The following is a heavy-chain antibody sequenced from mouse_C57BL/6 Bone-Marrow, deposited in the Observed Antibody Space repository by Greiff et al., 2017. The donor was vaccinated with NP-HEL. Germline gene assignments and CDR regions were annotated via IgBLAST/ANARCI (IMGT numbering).Heavy chain of an antibody. CDR1: GYTFTSYW. D-gene: IGHD2-4*01. Sequence: VQLQQPGAELVKPGASVKVSCKASGYTFTSYWMHWVKQRPGQGLEWIGRIHPSDSDTNYNQKFKGKATLPVDTSSSTAYMQLSILTSENSAVYCCAMPYYDCDGYAMDYWGQGTSVTVSS. V-gene: IGHV1-74*01. CDR2: IHPSDSDT. CDR3: AMPYYDCDGYAMDY. J-gene: IGHJ4*01.